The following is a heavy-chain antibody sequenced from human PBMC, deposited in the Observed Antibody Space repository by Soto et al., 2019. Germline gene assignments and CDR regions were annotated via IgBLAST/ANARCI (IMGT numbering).Heavy chain of an antibody. CDR3: AHRVLRTVFGLVTTTAIYFDF. Sequence: QITLNESGPTVVRPTETLNLTCRFSGFSLTTSGVGVGWIRQSPGKAPEWLALIYWDDDKRYSASLKSRLTITQDTSKIQVVLTVSDLDPTDTATYYCAHRVLRTVFGLVTTTAIYFDFWGQGTPVAVSS. CDR1: GFSLTTSGVG. J-gene: IGHJ4*02. V-gene: IGHV2-5*02. D-gene: IGHD3-3*01. CDR2: IYWDDDK.